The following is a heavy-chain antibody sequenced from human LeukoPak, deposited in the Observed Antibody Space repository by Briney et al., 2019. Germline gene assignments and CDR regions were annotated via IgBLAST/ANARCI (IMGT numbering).Heavy chain of an antibody. D-gene: IGHD3-3*01. CDR1: GYTFTSYG. V-gene: IGHV1-18*01. CDR2: ISAYNGNT. CDR3: ATDYDFWSGYFGGGY. J-gene: IGHJ4*02. Sequence: AASVKVSCKASGYTFTSYGISWVRQAPGQGLEWMGWISAYNGNTNYAQKLQGRVTMTTDTSTSTAYMELRSLRSDDTAVYYCATDYDFWSGYFGGGYWGQGTLVTVSS.